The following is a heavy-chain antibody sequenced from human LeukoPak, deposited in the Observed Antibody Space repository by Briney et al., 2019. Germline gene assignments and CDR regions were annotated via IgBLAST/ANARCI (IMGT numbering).Heavy chain of an antibody. D-gene: IGHD1-14*01. J-gene: IGHJ4*02. Sequence: PGGSLRLSCAVSRFAFSTYAMTWVRRAPGQGLEYVSTISSNGADTYYADSVKGRFTISRDNSKNTLYLQMTSLRVEDTAVYYCANYRKPQGLDYWGRGTLLTVSS. V-gene: IGHV3-23*01. CDR1: RFAFSTYA. CDR3: ANYRKPQGLDY. CDR2: ISSNGADT.